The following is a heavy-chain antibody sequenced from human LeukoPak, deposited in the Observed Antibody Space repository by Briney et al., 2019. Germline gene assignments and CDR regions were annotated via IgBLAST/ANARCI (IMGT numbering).Heavy chain of an antibody. D-gene: IGHD6-19*01. Sequence: GGSLRLSCAASGFTFSSYGMHWVRQAPGKGLEWVAVIWYGGSNKYYADSVKGRFTISRDNSKNTLYLQMNSLRAEDTAVYYCARDGIAVAGTFYFDYWGQGTLVTVSS. V-gene: IGHV3-33*01. CDR2: IWYGGSNK. CDR1: GFTFSSYG. CDR3: ARDGIAVAGTFYFDY. J-gene: IGHJ4*02.